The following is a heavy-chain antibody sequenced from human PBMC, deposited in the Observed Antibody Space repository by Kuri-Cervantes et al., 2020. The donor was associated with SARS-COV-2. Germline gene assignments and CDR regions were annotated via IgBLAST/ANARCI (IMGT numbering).Heavy chain of an antibody. CDR1: GFTFSSYA. CDR3: AKDYCSSTSCSLYDAFDI. V-gene: IGHV3-30-3*01. CDR2: ISYDGSNK. Sequence: GESLKISCAASGFTFSSYAMHWVRQAPGKGLEWVAVISYDGSNKYYADSVKGRFTISRDNSKNTLYLQMNSLRAEDTAVYYCAKDYCSSTSCSLYDAFDIWGQGTMVTVSS. J-gene: IGHJ3*02. D-gene: IGHD2-2*01.